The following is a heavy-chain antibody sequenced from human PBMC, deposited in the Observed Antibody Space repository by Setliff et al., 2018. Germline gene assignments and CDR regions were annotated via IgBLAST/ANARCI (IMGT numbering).Heavy chain of an antibody. D-gene: IGHD1-1*01. Sequence: SETLSLTCTVSRGSINSHYWSWIRQPAGKGLEWIGRIFGSGSTNYNPSLKSRVTMSIDTSKNQFFQKVRSVTAADTAVYYCARDRGSNNSPEDFDYWGLGTLVTVSS. V-gene: IGHV4-4*07. CDR2: IFGSGST. CDR3: ARDRGSNNSPEDFDY. CDR1: RGSINSHY. J-gene: IGHJ4*02.